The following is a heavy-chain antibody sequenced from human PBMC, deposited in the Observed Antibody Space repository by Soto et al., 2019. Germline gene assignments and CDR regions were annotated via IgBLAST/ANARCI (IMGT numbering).Heavy chain of an antibody. CDR3: ARGRAVATISDFDY. CDR1: GGSFSGYY. Sequence: PSETLSLTCAVYGGSFSGYYWSWIRQPPGKGLEWIGEINHSGSTNYNPSLKSRVTISVDTSKNQFSLKLSSVTAADTAVYYCARGRAVATISDFDYWGQGTLVTVSP. CDR2: INHSGST. V-gene: IGHV4-34*01. J-gene: IGHJ4*02. D-gene: IGHD5-12*01.